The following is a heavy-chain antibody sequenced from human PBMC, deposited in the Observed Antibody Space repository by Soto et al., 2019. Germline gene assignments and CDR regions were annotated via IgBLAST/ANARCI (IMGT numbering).Heavy chain of an antibody. CDR2: MNPNSGNT. D-gene: IGHD3-3*01. Sequence: GASVKVSCKASGYTFTSYDINWVRQATGQGLEWMGWMNPNSGNTGYAQKFQGRVTMTRNTSISTAYMELSSLRSEDTAVYYCARGVTIFGVVTRSPIEWFDPWGQGTLVTVSS. J-gene: IGHJ5*02. V-gene: IGHV1-8*01. CDR1: GYTFTSYD. CDR3: ARGVTIFGVVTRSPIEWFDP.